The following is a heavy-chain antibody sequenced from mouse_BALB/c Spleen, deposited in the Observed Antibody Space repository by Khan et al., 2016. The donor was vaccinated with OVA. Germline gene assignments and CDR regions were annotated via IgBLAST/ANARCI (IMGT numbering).Heavy chain of an antibody. Sequence: QIQLVQSGPELKKPGETVRISCKASGYTFTTAGIQWVQKMPGKGLKWIGWINTHSGVPKYAEDFKGRFAFSSENSANTAYLQITNLKHEDTATYFCARGGAAYYKNDGGAMEYWGQGTSVTVSS. V-gene: IGHV9-4*02. CDR2: INTHSGVP. D-gene: IGHD2-12*01. CDR1: GYTFTTAG. J-gene: IGHJ4*01. CDR3: ARGGAAYYKNDGGAMEY.